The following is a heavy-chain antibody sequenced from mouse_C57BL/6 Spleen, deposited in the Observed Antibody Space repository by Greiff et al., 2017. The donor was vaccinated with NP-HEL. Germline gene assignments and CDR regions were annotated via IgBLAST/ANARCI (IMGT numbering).Heavy chain of an antibody. CDR3: ARDWDWYFDV. D-gene: IGHD4-1*01. V-gene: IGHV1-72*01. J-gene: IGHJ1*03. CDR2: IDPNSGGT. CDR1: GYTFTSYW. Sequence: QVQLKQPGAELVKPGASVKLSCKASGYTFTSYWMHWVKQRPGRGLEWIGRIDPNSGGTKYNEKFKSKATLTVDKPSSTAYMQLSSLTSEDSVVYYCARDWDWYFDVWGTGTTVTVSS.